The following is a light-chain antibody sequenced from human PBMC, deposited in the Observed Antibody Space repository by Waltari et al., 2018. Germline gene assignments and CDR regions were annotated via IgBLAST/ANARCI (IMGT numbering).Light chain of an antibody. Sequence: DIQMTQSPSSLSASVGDRVTIPCRASQSISTYLNWYQQKPGKAPKLLIYGSSSLQSGVPSRFSGSGSGTDFTLTISSLQLEDFATYYCLQSYNDPTFGQGTKVEIK. CDR1: QSISTY. V-gene: IGKV1-39*01. CDR2: GSS. J-gene: IGKJ1*01. CDR3: LQSYNDPT.